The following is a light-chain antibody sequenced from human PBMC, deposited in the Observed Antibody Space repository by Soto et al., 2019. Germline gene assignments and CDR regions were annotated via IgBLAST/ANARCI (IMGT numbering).Light chain of an antibody. J-gene: IGLJ1*01. Sequence: QSALTQPASVSGSPGQSITISCTGTSGDIGSYNRVSWYQQHPGKAPKHVIYEVTDRPSGVSNRFSGSNSGNTASLTISGLQAEDEAAYYCSSYTNISTRACVFGTGTKLPVL. V-gene: IGLV2-14*01. CDR1: SGDIGSYNR. CDR3: SSYTNISTRACV. CDR2: EVT.